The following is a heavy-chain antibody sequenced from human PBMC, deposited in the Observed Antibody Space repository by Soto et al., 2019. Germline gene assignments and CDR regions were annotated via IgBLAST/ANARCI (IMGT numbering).Heavy chain of an antibody. V-gene: IGHV3-21*01. CDR2: ISSSSSYI. CDR3: AREGDYDFWSGYDGERYYYYYYMDV. Sequence: GGSLRLSCAASGFTFSSYSMNWVRQAPGKGLEWVSSISSSSSYIYYADSVKGRFTISRDNAKNSLYLQMNSLRAEDTAVYYCAREGDYDFWSGYDGERYYYYYYMDVWGKGTTVTVSS. J-gene: IGHJ6*03. D-gene: IGHD3-3*01. CDR1: GFTFSSYS.